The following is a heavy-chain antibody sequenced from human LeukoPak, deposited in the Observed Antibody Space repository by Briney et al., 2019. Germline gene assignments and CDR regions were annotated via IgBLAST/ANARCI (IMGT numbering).Heavy chain of an antibody. D-gene: IGHD3-9*01. Sequence: GGSLRLSCAASGFTFSSYGMHWVRQAPGKGLEWVAVIWYDGSNKYYADSVKGRFTISRDNSKNTLYLQMNSLRAEDTAVYYCARNRPYYDILTGYETNWFDPWGQGTLDTVSS. CDR2: IWYDGSNK. V-gene: IGHV3-33*01. J-gene: IGHJ5*02. CDR1: GFTFSSYG. CDR3: ARNRPYYDILTGYETNWFDP.